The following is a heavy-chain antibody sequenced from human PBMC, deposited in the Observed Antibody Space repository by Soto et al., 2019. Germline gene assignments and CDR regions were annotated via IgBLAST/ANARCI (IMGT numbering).Heavy chain of an antibody. CDR2: INHSGST. V-gene: IGHV4-34*01. Sequence: SETLSLTCAVYGGSFSGYYWSWIRQPPGKGLEWIGEINHSGSTNYNPSLKSRVTISVDTSKNQFSLELSSVTAADTAVYYCARAEERIFYNWFDPWGQGTLVTVSS. D-gene: IGHD1-1*01. CDR1: GGSFSGYY. CDR3: ARAEERIFYNWFDP. J-gene: IGHJ5*02.